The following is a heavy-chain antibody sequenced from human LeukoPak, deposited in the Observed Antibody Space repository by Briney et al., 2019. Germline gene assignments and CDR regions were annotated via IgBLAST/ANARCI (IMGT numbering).Heavy chain of an antibody. CDR2: ISGSGANT. CDR3: ARVPDSNYRQDYYYYYYMDV. J-gene: IGHJ6*03. D-gene: IGHD4-11*01. V-gene: IGHV3-23*01. CDR1: GFIFSDYG. Sequence: GGSLRLSCAAPGFIFSDYGITWVRQAPGKGLEWVSGISGSGANTYFADSVKGRSTISRDNSKNTVYLQMDSLRAEDTAVYYCARVPDSNYRQDYYYYYYMDVWGKGTTVTVSS.